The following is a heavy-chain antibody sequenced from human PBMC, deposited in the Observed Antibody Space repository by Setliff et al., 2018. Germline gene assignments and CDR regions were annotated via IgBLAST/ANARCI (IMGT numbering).Heavy chain of an antibody. Sequence: ASVKVSCKTSGYSFTDYGIAWVRQAPGQGLEWMGWINPSTGGTNYAQKFQGRVTMTRDTSITTAYMELSRLSSDDTAVYYCSRLVRFCTTSTCQGASASEHWGQGTLVTVLL. CDR2: INPSTGGT. V-gene: IGHV1-2*02. D-gene: IGHD2-8*01. CDR3: SRLVRFCTTSTCQGASASEH. CDR1: GYSFTDYG. J-gene: IGHJ4*02.